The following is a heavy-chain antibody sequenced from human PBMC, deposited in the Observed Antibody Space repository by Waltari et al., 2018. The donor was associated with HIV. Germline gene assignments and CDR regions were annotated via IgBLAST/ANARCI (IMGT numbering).Heavy chain of an antibody. CDR1: GDSISSAFS. CDR2: VYHTGST. CDR3: ARGVAITGSMSRRYYGIDV. V-gene: IGHV4-38-2*02. D-gene: IGHD1-20*01. Sequence: QVQLQESGPGLVKPSETLSLTCTVSGDSISSAFSWGWIRQPPGTGLEWIGSVYHTGSTYYNRSLKSRFIISVDTSKNQFSLKLSSVTAADTAVYYCARGVAITGSMSRRYYGIDVWGQGTTVTVSS. J-gene: IGHJ6*02.